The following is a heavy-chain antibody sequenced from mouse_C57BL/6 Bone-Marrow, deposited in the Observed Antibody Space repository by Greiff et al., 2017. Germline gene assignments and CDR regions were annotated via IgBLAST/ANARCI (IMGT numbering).Heavy chain of an antibody. J-gene: IGHJ4*01. D-gene: IGHD1-1*01. CDR1: YFAFMASA. V-gene: IGHV1-49*01. CDR3: ARSATVVARKYYTMDY. Sequence: LQQSGAELVRPGSSVKLSCKDSYFAFMASAMHWVKQRPGHGLEWIGSFTMYSDATKYSENFKGKATLTANTSASTAYMELSSLTAEDSAVYYCARSATVVARKYYTMDYWGQGTSVTVSS. CDR2: FTMYSDAT.